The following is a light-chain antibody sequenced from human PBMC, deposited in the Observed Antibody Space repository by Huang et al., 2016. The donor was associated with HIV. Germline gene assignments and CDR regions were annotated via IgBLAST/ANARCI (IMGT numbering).Light chain of an antibody. J-gene: IGKJ1*01. V-gene: IGKV3-20*01. Sequence: IELTQSPGTLSLSPGERATLSCRASQSVSRNYVAWFQQKPGQAPRLLIYRASRRATGIPDKFSGSGSGTDFTLTIDRLEPEDLAFYCCQQTGRSPWTFGQGTKVEI. CDR2: RAS. CDR1: QSVSRNY. CDR3: QQTGRSPWT.